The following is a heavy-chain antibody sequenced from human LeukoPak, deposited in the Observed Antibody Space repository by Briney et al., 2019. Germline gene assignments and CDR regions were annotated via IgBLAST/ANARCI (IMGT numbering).Heavy chain of an antibody. D-gene: IGHD3-22*01. Sequence: GGFLRLSCAASGFTFSSYGMHWVRQAPGKGLEWVAVIWYDGSNKYYADSAKGRFTISRDNSKNTLYLQMNSLRAEDTAVYYCAKDWANYYDSSGYYPTGPPHYWGQGTLVTVSS. CDR1: GFTFSSYG. V-gene: IGHV3-33*06. CDR3: AKDWANYYDSSGYYPTGPPHY. CDR2: IWYDGSNK. J-gene: IGHJ4*02.